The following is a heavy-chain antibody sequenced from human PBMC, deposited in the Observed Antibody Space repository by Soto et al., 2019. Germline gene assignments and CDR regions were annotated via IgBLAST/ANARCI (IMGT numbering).Heavy chain of an antibody. Sequence: EVQLVESGRGLVQPGVSLRLSCAASGFTVSGNYMNWVRQAPGKGLEWVSVIYSDGSTYYADSVKGRFTISSDSSKNRLYLQMNRLRAEDTAVYYCARGGGAAAAYWGPGTLVTVSS. CDR1: GFTVSGNY. J-gene: IGHJ4*02. CDR2: IYSDGST. D-gene: IGHD6-13*01. V-gene: IGHV3-66*01. CDR3: ARGGGAAAAY.